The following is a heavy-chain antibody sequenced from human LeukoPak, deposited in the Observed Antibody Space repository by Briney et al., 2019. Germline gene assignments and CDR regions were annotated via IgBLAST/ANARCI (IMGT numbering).Heavy chain of an antibody. CDR1: DGSISSGGYY. V-gene: IGHV4-31*03. D-gene: IGHD3-10*01. J-gene: IGHJ4*02. Sequence: SETLSLTCTVSDGSISSGGYYWSWIRQHPGKGLEWIGYIYYSGSTYYNPSLKSRVTISVDTSKNQFSLKLSSVTAADTAVYYCARVGYYGTGSYYNVWGQGTLVTVSS. CDR3: ARVGYYGTGSYYNV. CDR2: IYYSGST.